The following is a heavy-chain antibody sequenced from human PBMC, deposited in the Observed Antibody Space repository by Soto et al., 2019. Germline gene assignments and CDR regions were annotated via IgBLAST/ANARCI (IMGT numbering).Heavy chain of an antibody. D-gene: IGHD2-15*01. CDR3: AFCLSVRGVVVAAYRGRRSLDL. CDR2: MNSNSGNT. CDR1: GYTFTSYD. Sequence: ASVKVSCKASGYTFTSYDINCVRQATGQGLEWMGWMNSNSGNTGYAQKFQGRVTMTRNTSISTAYMELSSLRSEDTAVYYCAFCLSVRGVVVAAYRGRRSLDL. V-gene: IGHV1-8*01. J-gene: IGHJ2*01.